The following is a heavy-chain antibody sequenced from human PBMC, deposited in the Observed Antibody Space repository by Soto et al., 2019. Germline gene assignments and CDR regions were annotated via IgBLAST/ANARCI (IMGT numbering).Heavy chain of an antibody. J-gene: IGHJ4*02. CDR3: ARDDGDYSDY. Sequence: QVQLQESGPGLVKPSETLSLTCTVSGGSISSYYWSWIRQPPGKGLEWIGYIYYSGSTNYNPSLKSRVTLSVDRSKHLFSLKLSSVTAADTAVYYCARDDGDYSDYWGQGTLVTVSS. CDR1: GGSISSYY. CDR2: IYYSGST. D-gene: IGHD4-17*01. V-gene: IGHV4-59*01.